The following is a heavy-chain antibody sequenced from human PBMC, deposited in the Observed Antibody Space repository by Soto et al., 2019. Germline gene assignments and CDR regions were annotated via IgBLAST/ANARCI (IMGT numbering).Heavy chain of an antibody. CDR1: GFTFSSYE. D-gene: IGHD3-10*01. Sequence: PGGSLRLSCAAXGFTFSSYEMNWVRQAPGKGLEWVSYISSSGSTIYYADSVKGRFTISRDNAKNSLYLQMNSLRAEDTAVYYCAREVRGATFDYWGQGTLVTVSS. CDR2: ISSSGSTI. J-gene: IGHJ4*02. CDR3: AREVRGATFDY. V-gene: IGHV3-48*03.